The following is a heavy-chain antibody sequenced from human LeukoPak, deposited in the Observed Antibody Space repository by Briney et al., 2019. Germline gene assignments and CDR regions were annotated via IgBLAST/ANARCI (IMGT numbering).Heavy chain of an antibody. J-gene: IGHJ4*02. D-gene: IGHD3-10*01. CDR3: AKAQDGLLWFGELLTTDY. CDR2: ISYDGSNK. Sequence: GGSLRLSCAASGFTFSSYSMHWVRQAPGKGLEWVAVISYDGSNKYYADSMKGRFTISRDNSKNTLYLQMDSLRAEDTAVYYCAKAQDGLLWFGELLTTDYWGQGTLVTVSS. CDR1: GFTFSSYS. V-gene: IGHV3-30*18.